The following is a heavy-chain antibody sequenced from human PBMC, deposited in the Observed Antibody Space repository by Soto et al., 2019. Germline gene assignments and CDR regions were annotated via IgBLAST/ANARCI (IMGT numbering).Heavy chain of an antibody. CDR2: IYHSGST. V-gene: IGHV4-4*02. J-gene: IGHJ4*02. Sequence: QVQLQESGPGLVKPSGTLSLTCAVSGGSISSSNWWSWVRQPPGKGLAWIGEIYHSGSTNYNPSRKSRVTIAVDKSKNQFSLKLSSVTAADTAVDYCARDETYCSSTSCYQDGDYWGQGTLVTVSS. D-gene: IGHD2-2*01. CDR1: GGSISSSNW. CDR3: ARDETYCSSTSCYQDGDY.